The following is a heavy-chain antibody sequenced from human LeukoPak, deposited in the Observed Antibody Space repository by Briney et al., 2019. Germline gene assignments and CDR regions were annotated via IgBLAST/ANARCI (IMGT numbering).Heavy chain of an antibody. CDR1: GFTFSSYS. D-gene: IGHD4-17*01. Sequence: GGSLRLSCAASGFTFSSYSMNWVRQAPGKGLEWVSSISSSSSYKYYADSVKGRFTISRDNAKNSLYLQMNSLRAEDTAVYNCARENDYGEYAGYFDYWGQGTLVTVSS. J-gene: IGHJ4*02. V-gene: IGHV3-21*01. CDR2: ISSSSSYK. CDR3: ARENDYGEYAGYFDY.